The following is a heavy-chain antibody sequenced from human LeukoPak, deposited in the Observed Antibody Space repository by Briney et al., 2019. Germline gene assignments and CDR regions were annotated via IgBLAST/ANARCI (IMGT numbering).Heavy chain of an antibody. CDR1: GFTVSSNY. CDR3: AREHDLWHEGGNWFDA. CDR2: LSAGKQIP. Sequence: GGSLRLSCAASGFTVSSNYMSWVRQAPGKGLEWVSALSAGKQIPYYADSVKGRFTVSRDNSKNILYLQLSSLRAEDTAVYYCAREHDLWHEGGNWFDAWGQGSLVTVSS. D-gene: IGHD3-3*01. J-gene: IGHJ5*02. V-gene: IGHV3-23*01.